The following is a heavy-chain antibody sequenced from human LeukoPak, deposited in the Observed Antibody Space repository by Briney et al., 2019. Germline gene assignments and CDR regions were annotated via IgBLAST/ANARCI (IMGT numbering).Heavy chain of an antibody. D-gene: IGHD2-2*01. CDR3: AKVVMAAAMWMDV. CDR1: GFTFSSYS. Sequence: GGSLRLSCAASGFTFSSYSMNWVRQAPGKGLEWVSSISSSSSYIYYADSVKGRFTISRDNSKNTLYLQMNSLRAEDTAVYYCAKVVMAAAMWMDVWGKGTTVTVSS. CDR2: ISSSSSYI. J-gene: IGHJ6*04. V-gene: IGHV3-21*04.